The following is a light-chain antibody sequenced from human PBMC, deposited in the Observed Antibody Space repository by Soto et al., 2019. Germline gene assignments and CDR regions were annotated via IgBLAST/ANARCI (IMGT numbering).Light chain of an antibody. J-gene: IGLJ2*01. CDR3: QTWGTGTVV. CDR1: SGHSSYA. V-gene: IGLV4-69*01. CDR2: VNSDDSH. Sequence: QTVVTQSPSASASLGASVKLTCTLSSGHSSYAIAWHQQQPEKGPRYLMKVNSDDSHSKGDEIPDRFSGSSSGAERYLTISSLQSEDEADYYCQTWGTGTVVFGGGTKLTVL.